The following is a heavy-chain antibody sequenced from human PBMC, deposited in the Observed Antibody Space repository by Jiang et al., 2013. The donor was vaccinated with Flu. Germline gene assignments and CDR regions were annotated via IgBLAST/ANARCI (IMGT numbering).Heavy chain of an antibody. J-gene: IGHJ2*01. CDR2: TYYRSKWYN. Sequence: AAWNWIRQSPSRGLEWLGRTYYRSKWYNDYAVSVKSRITINPDTSKNQFSLQLNSVTPEDTAVYYCARGWDITDWYFDLWGRGTLVTVSS. V-gene: IGHV6-1*01. D-gene: IGHD1-20*01. CDR3: ARGWDITDWYFDL. CDR1: AA.